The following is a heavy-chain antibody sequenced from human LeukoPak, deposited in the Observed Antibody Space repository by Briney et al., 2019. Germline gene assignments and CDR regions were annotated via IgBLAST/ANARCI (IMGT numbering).Heavy chain of an antibody. CDR2: IYSDGSST. CDR1: GFTFSSYR. V-gene: IGHV3-74*01. Sequence: PGGSLRLSCAASGFTFSSYRMHWVRQAPGKGLVWVSRIYSDGSSTTYADSVKGRFTISRDNAKNTLYLQMNSLRAEDTAVYYCARGMTTGWYNWFDPWGQGTLVTVSS. J-gene: IGHJ5*02. D-gene: IGHD4-11*01. CDR3: ARGMTTGWYNWFDP.